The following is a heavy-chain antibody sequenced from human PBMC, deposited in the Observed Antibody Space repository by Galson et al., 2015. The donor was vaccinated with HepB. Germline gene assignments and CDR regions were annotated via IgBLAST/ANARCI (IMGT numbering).Heavy chain of an antibody. CDR3: TTVYTVRPGG. CDR2: IKSKTDGGTT. Sequence: SLRLSCAASGFTFSNAWMSWVRQAPGKGLEWVSRIKSKTDGGTTDYAAPVKGRFTISRDDSENTLYLQMNSLKTEDTAVYYCTTVYTVRPGGWGQGTLVTVSS. CDR1: GFTFSNAW. V-gene: IGHV3-15*01. D-gene: IGHD3-10*01. J-gene: IGHJ4*02.